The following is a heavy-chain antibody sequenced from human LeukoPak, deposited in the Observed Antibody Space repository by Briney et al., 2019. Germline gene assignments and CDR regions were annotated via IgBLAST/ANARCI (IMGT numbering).Heavy chain of an antibody. J-gene: IGHJ4*02. V-gene: IGHV4-34*01. D-gene: IGHD3-10*01. CDR1: GGSFSGYY. CDR2: INHSGST. Sequence: PSETLSLTCAVYGGSFSGYYWSWIRQPPGKGLEWIGEINHSGSTNYNPSLKSRVTISVDTSKNQFSLKLSSVTAPDTAVYYCARGARGSGSYYNGYWGQGTLVTVSS. CDR3: ARGARGSGSYYNGY.